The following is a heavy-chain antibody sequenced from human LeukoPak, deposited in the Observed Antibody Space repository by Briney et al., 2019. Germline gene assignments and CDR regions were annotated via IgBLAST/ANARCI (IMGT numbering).Heavy chain of an antibody. CDR2: IYYSGST. CDR1: GGSISSSSYY. J-gene: IGHJ4*02. V-gene: IGHV4-39*01. CDR3: ARRAIFGVVIIRGYFDY. D-gene: IGHD3-3*01. Sequence: SETLSLTCTVSGGSISSSSYYWGWIHQPPGKGLEWIGSIYYSGSTYYNPSLKSRVTISVDTSKNQFSLKLSSVTAADTAVYYCARRAIFGVVIIRGYFDYWGQGTLVTVSS.